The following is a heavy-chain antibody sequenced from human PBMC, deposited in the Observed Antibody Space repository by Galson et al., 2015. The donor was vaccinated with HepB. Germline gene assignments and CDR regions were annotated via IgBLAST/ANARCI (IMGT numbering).Heavy chain of an antibody. D-gene: IGHD3-3*01. Sequence: SLRLSCAASGFTFSSYGMHWVRQAPGKGLEWVAVIWYDGSNKYYADSVKGRFTISRDNSKNTLYLQMNSLRAEDTAVYYCARDLAVNRVLRFVDPGFVFAYWGQGTLVTVSS. J-gene: IGHJ4*02. CDR2: IWYDGSNK. CDR3: ARDLAVNRVLRFVDPGFVFAY. V-gene: IGHV3-33*08. CDR1: GFTFSSYG.